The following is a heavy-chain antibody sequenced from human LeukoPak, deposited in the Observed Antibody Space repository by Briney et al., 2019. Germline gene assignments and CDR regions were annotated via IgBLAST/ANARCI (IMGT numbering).Heavy chain of an antibody. CDR2: INSDGSST. CDR1: GFTFSSYW. V-gene: IGHV3-74*01. Sequence: PGGSLRLSCAASGFTFSSYWMHWVRQAPGKGLVWVSRINSDGSSTSYADSVKGRFTISRDNAKNTLYLQMNSLRAEDTAVYYCARGFTIFGVVIWNWGQGTLVTVSS. J-gene: IGHJ1*01. CDR3: ARGFTIFGVVIWN. D-gene: IGHD3-3*01.